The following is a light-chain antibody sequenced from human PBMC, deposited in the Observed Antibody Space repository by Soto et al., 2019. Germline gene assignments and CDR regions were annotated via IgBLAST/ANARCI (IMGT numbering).Light chain of an antibody. CDR3: QQYGNSMWT. Sequence: EIVMTQSPGTLSLSPVERATLSCRASESISSTYLAWYQQKPGQTPRLLIYGTFRRATGIPDRFSGSGSETDFTLTISRLEPEDFAVYYCQQYGNSMWTFGQGTKVDIK. V-gene: IGKV3-20*01. CDR1: ESISSTY. J-gene: IGKJ1*01. CDR2: GTF.